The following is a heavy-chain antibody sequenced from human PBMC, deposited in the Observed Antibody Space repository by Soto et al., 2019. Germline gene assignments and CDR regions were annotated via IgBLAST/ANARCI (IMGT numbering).Heavy chain of an antibody. CDR3: ARDQSVAAAGLY. V-gene: IGHV3-30-3*01. J-gene: IGHJ4*02. CDR1: GFTFSSYA. CDR2: ISYDGSNK. Sequence: QVQLVESGGGVVQPGRSLRLSCAASGFTFSSYAMHWVRQAPGKGLEWVAVISYDGSNKYYADSVKGRFTISRDNSKNTLYLQMKSLRAEDTAVYYCARDQSVAAAGLYWGQGTLVTVSS. D-gene: IGHD6-13*01.